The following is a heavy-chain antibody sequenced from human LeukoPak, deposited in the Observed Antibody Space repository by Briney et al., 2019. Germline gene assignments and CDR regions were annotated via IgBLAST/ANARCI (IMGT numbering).Heavy chain of an antibody. J-gene: IGHJ6*03. D-gene: IGHD3-10*01. CDR1: GGSISSYY. V-gene: IGHV4-59*01. CDR3: ARMYYGSGNAWDYYYYMDV. CDR2: IYYSGST. Sequence: SETLSLTCTVSGGSISSYYWTWIRQPPGKGLEWIGYIYYSGSTNYNPSLKSRVTMSVDTSKNQFSLKLSSVTAEDTAVYYCARMYYGSGNAWDYYYYMDVWGKGTTVTISS.